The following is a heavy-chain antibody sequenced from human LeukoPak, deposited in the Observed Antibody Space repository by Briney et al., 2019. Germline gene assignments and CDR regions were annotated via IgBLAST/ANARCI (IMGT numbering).Heavy chain of an antibody. V-gene: IGHV1-2*02. CDR2: INPNSGTT. D-gene: IGHD1-26*01. Sequence: ASVKVSCKASGYNFTGYYLRWVRQAPGQGLEWMGWINPNSGTTDYAQKFQGRVTLTRDTSSTTAYMEMTGLTSDDMAVYYCARGGGSWDYWGQGTLVTVSS. CDR1: GYNFTGYY. J-gene: IGHJ4*02. CDR3: ARGGGSWDY.